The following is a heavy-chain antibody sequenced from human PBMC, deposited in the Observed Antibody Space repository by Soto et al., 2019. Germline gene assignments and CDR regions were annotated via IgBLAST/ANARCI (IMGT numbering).Heavy chain of an antibody. CDR1: GGSFSGYY. D-gene: IGHD1-1*01. CDR2: INHSGST. J-gene: IGHJ6*02. Sequence: SETLSLTCAVYGGSFSGYYWSWIRQPPGKGLEWIGEINHSGSTNYNPSLKSRVTISVDTSKNQFSLKLSSVTAADTAVYYCARTTYYYGMDVWGQGTTVTVSS. V-gene: IGHV4-34*01. CDR3: ARTTYYYGMDV.